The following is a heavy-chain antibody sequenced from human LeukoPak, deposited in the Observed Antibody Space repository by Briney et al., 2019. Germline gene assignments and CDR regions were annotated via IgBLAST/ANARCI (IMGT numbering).Heavy chain of an antibody. D-gene: IGHD6-19*01. CDR3: AKYSSGWYPNYYGMDV. CDR1: GFTFSSYG. J-gene: IGHJ6*02. V-gene: IGHV3-NL1*01. CDR2: IYSGGST. Sequence: GGSLRLSCAASGFTFSSYGMHWVRQAPGKGLEWVSVIYSGGSTYYADSVKGRFTISRDNSKNTLYLQMNSLRAEDTAVYYCAKYSSGWYPNYYGMDVWGQGTTVTVSS.